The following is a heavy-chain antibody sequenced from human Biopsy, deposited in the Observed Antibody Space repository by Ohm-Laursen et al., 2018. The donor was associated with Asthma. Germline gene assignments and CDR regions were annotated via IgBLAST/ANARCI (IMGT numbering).Heavy chain of an antibody. CDR2: ISYGGKT. CDR3: ARRITIFGVVQKDHGMDA. Sequence: SDTLSHTCKVSGGSMTPTSHYWDWIRQAPGKGLEWIGYISYGGKTSYNPSLKNRVTISRDTSKNQFSLRLTSVTAADTAVYFCARRITIFGVVQKDHGMDAWGQGATVIVSS. CDR1: GGSMTPTSHY. J-gene: IGHJ6*02. D-gene: IGHD3-3*01. V-gene: IGHV4-39*01.